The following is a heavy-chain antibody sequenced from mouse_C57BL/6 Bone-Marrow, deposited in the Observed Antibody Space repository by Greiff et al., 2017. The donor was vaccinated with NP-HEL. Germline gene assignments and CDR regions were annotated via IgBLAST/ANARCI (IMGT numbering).Heavy chain of an antibody. V-gene: IGHV1-15*01. D-gene: IGHD1-1*01. Sequence: VQLQQSGAELVRPGASVTLSCTASGYTFTDYEMHWVKQTPVHGLEWIGAIDPETGGTTYNQKFKGKAILTADKSSSTAYLPLRSLTSEDSAVLYCTGGDTYYYGSSRPRFAYGGQGTRVTVSA. CDR1: GYTFTDYE. CDR3: TGGDTYYYGSSRPRFAY. J-gene: IGHJ3*01. CDR2: IDPETGGT.